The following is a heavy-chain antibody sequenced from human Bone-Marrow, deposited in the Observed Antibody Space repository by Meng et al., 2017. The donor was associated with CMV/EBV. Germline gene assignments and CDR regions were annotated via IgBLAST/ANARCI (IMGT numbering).Heavy chain of an antibody. V-gene: IGHV3-33*06. CDR2: IWYDGSNK. J-gene: IGHJ4*02. CDR1: GFTFSSYG. Sequence: GGSLRLSCAASGFTFSSYGMHWVRQAPGKGLEWVAVIWYDGSNKYYADSVKGRFTISRDNSKNTLYLQMNSLRAEDTAVYYCAKAGYCSGGSCYLPDDYWGQGTLVTVSS. D-gene: IGHD2-15*01. CDR3: AKAGYCSGGSCYLPDDY.